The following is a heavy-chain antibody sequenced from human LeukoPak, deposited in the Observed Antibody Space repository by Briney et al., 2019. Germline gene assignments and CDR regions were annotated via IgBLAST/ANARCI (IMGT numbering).Heavy chain of an antibody. D-gene: IGHD3-10*01. CDR2: IYTSGST. CDR1: GGSISSYY. J-gene: IGHJ3*02. Sequence: SETLSLTCTVSGGSISSYYWNWIRQPAGKGLEWIGRIYTSGSTNYNPSLKSRVTMSVDTSKNQFSLKLSSVTAADTAVYYCARDGPYYYGSGSYWSAFDIWGQGTMVTVSS. CDR3: ARDGPYYYGSGSYWSAFDI. V-gene: IGHV4-4*07.